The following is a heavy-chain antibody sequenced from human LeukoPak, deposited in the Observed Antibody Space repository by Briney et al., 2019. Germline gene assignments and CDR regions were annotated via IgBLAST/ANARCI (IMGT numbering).Heavy chain of an antibody. D-gene: IGHD3-16*02. Sequence: SETLSLTCTVSGGSISSYYWSWIRQPPGKGLEWIGYIYYSGSTNYNPSLKSRVTISVDTSKNHFSLRLSSVTAADTAVYYCARGFDYIWGSHRALGYWGQGTLVTVSS. CDR2: IYYSGST. J-gene: IGHJ4*02. V-gene: IGHV4-59*01. CDR3: ARGFDYIWGSHRALGY. CDR1: GGSISSYY.